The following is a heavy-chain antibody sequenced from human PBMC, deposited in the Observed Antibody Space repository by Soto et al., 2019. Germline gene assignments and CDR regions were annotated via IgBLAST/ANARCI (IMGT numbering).Heavy chain of an antibody. CDR1: GLTFSDYY. CDR3: ATGPRRLSD. J-gene: IGHJ4*02. Sequence: QVQLVQSGGGLVKPGESLRLSCATSGLTFSDYYMSWIRQAPGKGLESLSYIRGSSSDIKYADYVKGRFTISRDNAKKSVYLQMNSLRAEDTAVYYCATGPRRLSDWGQGTTVIVSA. D-gene: IGHD3-3*01. V-gene: IGHV3-11*05. CDR2: IRGSSSDI.